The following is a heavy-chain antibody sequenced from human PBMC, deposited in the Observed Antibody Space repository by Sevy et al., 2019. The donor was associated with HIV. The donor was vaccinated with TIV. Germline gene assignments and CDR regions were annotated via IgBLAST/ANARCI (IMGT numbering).Heavy chain of an antibody. J-gene: IGHJ4*02. CDR1: GFSFSDYY. CDR3: TRELWPGDY. D-gene: IGHD2-21*01. CDR2: IYQDGSQE. Sequence: GGSLRLSCAASGFSFSDYYMVRVRQAPGKGLEWVANIYQDGSQENYVDSVKGRFTISRDNAKNSVYLQMNSLRVDDTGIYYCTRELWPGDYWGQGTLVTVSS. V-gene: IGHV3-7*01.